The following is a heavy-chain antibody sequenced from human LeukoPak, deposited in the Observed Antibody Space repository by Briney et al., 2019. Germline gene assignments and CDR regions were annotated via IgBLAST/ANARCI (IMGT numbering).Heavy chain of an antibody. J-gene: IGHJ4*02. CDR2: IYYSWST. D-gene: IGHD3-10*01. CDR3: ARESGGSGNYYPFDY. CDR1: GDSISSYY. Sequence: SETLSLTCTVSGDSISSYYWSWIRQPPGKGLEWIGYIYYSWSTNYNPPLKSRVTISVDTSKNQFSLKLSSVTAADTAVYYCARESGGSGNYYPFDYWGQGTLVTVSS. V-gene: IGHV4-59*01.